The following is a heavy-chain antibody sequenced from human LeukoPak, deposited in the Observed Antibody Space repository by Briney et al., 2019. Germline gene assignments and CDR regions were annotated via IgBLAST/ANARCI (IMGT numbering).Heavy chain of an antibody. Sequence: GSLRPSCTASGFIGRTHWMSWVRQAPGKGVECVANIMPDGGESYYGASLNGRFTISRDNDKNSLYLQLNFLTADDTAIYYCTRQGAWNFEFWGQGTLVTVSS. CDR3: TRQGAWNFEF. V-gene: IGHV3-7*03. D-gene: IGHD1-1*01. CDR2: IMPDGGES. CDR1: GFIGRTHW. J-gene: IGHJ4*02.